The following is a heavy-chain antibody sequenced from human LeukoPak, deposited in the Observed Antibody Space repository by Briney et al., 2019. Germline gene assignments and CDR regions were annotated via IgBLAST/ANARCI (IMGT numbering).Heavy chain of an antibody. V-gene: IGHV4-34*01. CDR2: INHSGST. Sequence: SETLSLTCAVYGVSFSGYYWSWIRQPPGKGLEWIGEINHSGSTNYNPSLKSRVTISVDTSKNQFSLKLSSVTAADTAVYYCARRQLVLRDFDYWGQGTLVTVSS. CDR3: ARRQLVLRDFDY. D-gene: IGHD6-13*01. J-gene: IGHJ4*02. CDR1: GVSFSGYY.